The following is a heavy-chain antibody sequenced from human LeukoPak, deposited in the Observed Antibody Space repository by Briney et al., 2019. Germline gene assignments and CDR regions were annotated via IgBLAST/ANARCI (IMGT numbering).Heavy chain of an antibody. CDR2: IHSGGRT. V-gene: IGHV3-66*01. CDR3: ASRDRGYYYGMDV. J-gene: IGHJ6*02. CDR1: GITVSSNY. D-gene: IGHD3-10*01. Sequence: GGSLRLYCAASGITVSSNYMSWVRQAPGKGLEWVSVIHSGGRTYYADSVKGRFTISRDNSKNTLYLQMNSLRVEDTAVYYCASRDRGYYYGMDVWGQGTTVTVSS.